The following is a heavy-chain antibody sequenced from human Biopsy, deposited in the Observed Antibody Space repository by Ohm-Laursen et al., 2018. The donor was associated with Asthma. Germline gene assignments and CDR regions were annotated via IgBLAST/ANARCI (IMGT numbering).Heavy chain of an antibody. CDR1: GDAMSTSGSY. V-gene: IGHV4-39*02. D-gene: IGHD6-6*01. CDR3: ARAVSSSSYWYFDL. CDR2: IYYSGRT. J-gene: IGHJ2*01. Sequence: SDTLSLTWIVSGDAMSTSGSYWGWIRQSPGKGLEWIGSIYYSGRTYYNPSLKSQVTISADTSKNHFSLKVTSVTAADTAVYYCARAVSSSSYWYFDLWGRGDLVTVSS.